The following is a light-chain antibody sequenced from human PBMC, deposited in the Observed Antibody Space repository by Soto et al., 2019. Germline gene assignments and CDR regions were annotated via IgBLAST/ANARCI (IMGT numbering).Light chain of an antibody. J-gene: IGLJ1*01. CDR1: SSDVGGYNY. V-gene: IGLV2-14*01. CDR2: DVI. CDR3: SSYTSSSTLLYV. Sequence: QSALTQPASVSGSPGQSITISCTGTSSDVGGYNYVSWYQQHPGKAPKLMIYDVINRPSGVSNPFSGSKSGNTASLTISGLQAEDEADYYCSSYTSSSTLLYVFGTGTKVTVL.